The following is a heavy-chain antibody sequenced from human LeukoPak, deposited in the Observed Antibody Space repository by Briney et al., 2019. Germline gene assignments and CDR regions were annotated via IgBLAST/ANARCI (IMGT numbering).Heavy chain of an antibody. Sequence: GSPRLSCAASGFTFSSYAMHWVRQAPGKGLEWVAVISYDGSNKYYADSVKGRFTISRDNSKNTLYLQMNSLRAEDTAVYYCASLGYCSGGSCYLSPDPDAFDIWGQGTMVTVSS. V-gene: IGHV3-30*04. CDR1: GFTFSSYA. J-gene: IGHJ3*02. D-gene: IGHD2-15*01. CDR2: ISYDGSNK. CDR3: ASLGYCSGGSCYLSPDPDAFDI.